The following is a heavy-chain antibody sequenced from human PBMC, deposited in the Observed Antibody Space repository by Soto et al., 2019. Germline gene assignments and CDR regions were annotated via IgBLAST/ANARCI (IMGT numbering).Heavy chain of an antibody. CDR3: AKDRITFGESNGWFDP. CDR2: ISGSGGST. CDR1: GFTFSSYA. Sequence: HPGGSLRLSCAASGFTFSSYAMSWVRQAPGKGLEWVSAISGSGGSTYYADSVKGRFTISRDNSKNTLYLQMNSLRAEDTAVYYCAKDRITFGESNGWFDPWGQGTLVTVSS. J-gene: IGHJ5*02. D-gene: IGHD3-10*01. V-gene: IGHV3-23*01.